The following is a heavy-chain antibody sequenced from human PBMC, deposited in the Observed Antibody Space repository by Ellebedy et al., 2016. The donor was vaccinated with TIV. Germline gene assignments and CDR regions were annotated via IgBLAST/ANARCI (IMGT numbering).Heavy chain of an antibody. J-gene: IGHJ4*02. V-gene: IGHV3-21*06. CDR2: IRSTGSDK. Sequence: PGGSLTLSCVASGFTFSNYNMNWVRQSPGKGLEWVSSIRSTGSDKYYAESVKGRFTISRDNAQDTLFLQMNSLGAEDTAVYFCSRGCSTPNSWGQGTLVIVSS. CDR3: SRGCSTPNS. CDR1: GFTFSNYN. D-gene: IGHD2-15*01.